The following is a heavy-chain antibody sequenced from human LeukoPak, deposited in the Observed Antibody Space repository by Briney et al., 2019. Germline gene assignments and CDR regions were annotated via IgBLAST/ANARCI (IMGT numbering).Heavy chain of an antibody. CDR3: ARYVVVAATNNWFDP. Sequence: GASVKVSCKASGYTFTGYYMHWVRHAPGQGLEWMGWINPNSGGTNYAQKFQGRVTMTRDTSISTAYMELSRLRSDDTAVYDCARYVVVAATNNWFDPWGQGTLVTVSS. V-gene: IGHV1-2*02. CDR1: GYTFTGYY. CDR2: INPNSGGT. D-gene: IGHD2-15*01. J-gene: IGHJ5*02.